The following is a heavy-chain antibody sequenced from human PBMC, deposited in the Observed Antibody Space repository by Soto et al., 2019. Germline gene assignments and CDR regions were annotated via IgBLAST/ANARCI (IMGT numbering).Heavy chain of an antibody. CDR3: ARVVGEYDWEFFDY. D-gene: IGHD1-26*01. Sequence: ASVKVSCKASGYTFTSYAMHWVRQAPGQRLEWMGWINAGNGNTKYSQKFQGRVTITRDTSASTAYMELSSLRSEDTAVYYCARVVGEYDWEFFDYWGQGTLVTVSS. V-gene: IGHV1-3*01. J-gene: IGHJ4*02. CDR2: INAGNGNT. CDR1: GYTFTSYA.